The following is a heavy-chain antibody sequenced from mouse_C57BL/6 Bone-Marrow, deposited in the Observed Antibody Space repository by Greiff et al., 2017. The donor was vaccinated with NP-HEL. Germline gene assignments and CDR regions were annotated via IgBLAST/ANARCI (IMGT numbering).Heavy chain of an antibody. CDR3: ARDGYYSSCYFDV. CDR1: GYTFTDYY. J-gene: IGHJ1*03. Sequence: VQLQQSGPELVKPGASVKISCKASGYTFTDYYMNWVKQSHGKSLEWIGDINPNNGGTSYNQKFKGKATLTVDKSSSTAYLQHRSLTSEDSTVYYCARDGYYSSCYFDVWGTGTTVTVSS. CDR2: INPNNGGT. D-gene: IGHD2-3*01. V-gene: IGHV1-26*01.